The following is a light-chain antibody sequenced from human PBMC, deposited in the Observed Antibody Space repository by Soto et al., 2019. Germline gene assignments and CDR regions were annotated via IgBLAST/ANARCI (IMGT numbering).Light chain of an antibody. V-gene: IGKV3D-15*01. J-gene: IGKJ2*01. CDR1: QSISDT. CDR3: QQYNNWLYT. CDR2: GAS. Sequence: EIVMTQSQATLSVSPGGRATLSCRASQSISDTLAWYQQKPGQAPRLLIYGASRRATGIPDRFTGSGSGTDFTLTISSLQSEDFAVYYCQQYNNWLYTFGQGTKVDIK.